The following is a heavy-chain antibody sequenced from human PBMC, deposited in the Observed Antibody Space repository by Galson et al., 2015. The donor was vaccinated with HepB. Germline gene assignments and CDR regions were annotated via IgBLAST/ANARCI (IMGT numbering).Heavy chain of an antibody. CDR2: IYYSGST. CDR1: GGSISSSSYY. J-gene: IGHJ5*02. CDR3: ARRNIRYYYDSSGYYGS. Sequence: ETLSLTCTVSGGSISSSSYYWGWIRQPPGKGLEWIGSIYYSGSTYYNPSLKSRVTISVDTSKNQFSLKLSSVTAADTAVYYCARRNIRYYYDSSGYYGSWGQGTLVTVSS. D-gene: IGHD3-22*01. V-gene: IGHV4-39*01.